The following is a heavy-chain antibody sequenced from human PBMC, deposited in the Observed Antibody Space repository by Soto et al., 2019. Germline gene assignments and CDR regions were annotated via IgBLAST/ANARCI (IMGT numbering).Heavy chain of an antibody. J-gene: IGHJ6*03. Sequence: GGSLRLSCAASGFTFSSYWMSWVRQAPGKGLEWVANIKQDGSEKYYVDSVKGRFTISRDNAKNSLYLQMNSLRAEDTAVYYCAREDSGYPLYYYMDVWGKGTTVTVSS. CDR3: AREDSGYPLYYYMDV. V-gene: IGHV3-7*01. D-gene: IGHD3-22*01. CDR1: GFTFSSYW. CDR2: IKQDGSEK.